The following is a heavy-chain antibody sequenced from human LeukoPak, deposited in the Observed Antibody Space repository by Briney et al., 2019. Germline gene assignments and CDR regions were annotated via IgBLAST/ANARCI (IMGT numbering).Heavy chain of an antibody. V-gene: IGHV1-24*01. Sequence: ASVKVSCKVSGYTLTELSMHWVRQAPGKGLEWMGGFDPEDGETNYAQNFQGRVTLTRDTSTSTVYMELSSLRSEDTAIYYCARIRDGYNDAYDIWGQGTVVTVPS. CDR2: FDPEDGET. D-gene: IGHD5-24*01. J-gene: IGHJ3*02. CDR1: GYTLTELS. CDR3: ARIRDGYNDAYDI.